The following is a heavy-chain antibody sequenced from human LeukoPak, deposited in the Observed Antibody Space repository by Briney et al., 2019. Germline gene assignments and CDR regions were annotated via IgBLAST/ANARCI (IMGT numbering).Heavy chain of an antibody. D-gene: IGHD6-13*01. J-gene: IGHJ4*02. CDR1: GFTFSSYA. CDR3: AKDHRGIAAAPDY. V-gene: IGHV3-23*01. Sequence: GGSLRLSCAASGFTFSSYAVSWVRQAPGKGLAWVSAISDSGGSTQYADSVKGRFTIFRDNSKNTLYLQMNSLRAEDTAVYYCAKDHRGIAAAPDYWGQGTLVTVSS. CDR2: ISDSGGST.